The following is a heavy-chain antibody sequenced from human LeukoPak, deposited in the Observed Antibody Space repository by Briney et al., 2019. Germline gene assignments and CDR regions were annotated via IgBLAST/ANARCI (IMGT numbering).Heavy chain of an antibody. V-gene: IGHV1-2*02. J-gene: IGHJ4*02. D-gene: IGHD2-21*02. Sequence: ASVKVSCKASGYTFTGYYMHWVRQAPGQGLEWMGWINPNSGGTNYAQKFQGRVTMTRDTSISTAYMELSRLRSDDTAVYYCARGIFYCGGDCPLDYWGQGTLVTVSS. CDR1: GYTFTGYY. CDR3: ARGIFYCGGDCPLDY. CDR2: INPNSGGT.